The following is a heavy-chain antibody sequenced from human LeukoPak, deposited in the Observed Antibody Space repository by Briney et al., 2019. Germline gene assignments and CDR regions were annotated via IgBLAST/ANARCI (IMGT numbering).Heavy chain of an antibody. CDR2: ISWNSGSI. CDR3: AKGLKGLKFGY. CDR1: GFTFDDYA. D-gene: IGHD6-19*01. Sequence: GGSLRLSCAASGFTFDDYAMHWVRQAPGKGLEWVSGISWNSGSIGYADSVKGRFTISRDNAKNSLYLQMNSLRAEDTALYYCAKGLKGLKFGYWGQETLVTVSS. V-gene: IGHV3-9*01. J-gene: IGHJ4*02.